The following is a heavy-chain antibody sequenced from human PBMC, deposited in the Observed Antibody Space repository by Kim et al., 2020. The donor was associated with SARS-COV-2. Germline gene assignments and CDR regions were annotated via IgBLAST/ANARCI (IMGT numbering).Heavy chain of an antibody. CDR1: GFTFSNAW. CDR3: TTGGTMTCGVVIVILLAVDI. D-gene: IGHD3-16*02. CDR2: VKSKTDGGTT. Sequence: GGSLRLSCAASGFTFSNAWMNWVRQAPGKGLEWVGRVKSKTDGGTTDYAAPVKGRFTISRDDSKNTLYLQMNSLKTEDTAVYYCTTGGTMTCGVVIVILLAVDIWGQGTMVSVSS. V-gene: IGHV3-15*01. J-gene: IGHJ3*02.